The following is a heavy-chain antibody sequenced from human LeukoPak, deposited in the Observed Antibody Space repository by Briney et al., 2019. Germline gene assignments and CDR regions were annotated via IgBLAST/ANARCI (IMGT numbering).Heavy chain of an antibody. V-gene: IGHV1-8*01. D-gene: IGHD3-16*01. Sequence: GASVEVSCTASGYTFTSYDINWVRQATGQGLEWMGWMSPNSGDTGYAQEFQGRLTMTRDTSISTAYMELSSLRSEDTAVYYCVRTPPNWGADYWGQGTLVTVSS. CDR3: VRTPPNWGADY. J-gene: IGHJ4*02. CDR2: MSPNSGDT. CDR1: GYTFTSYD.